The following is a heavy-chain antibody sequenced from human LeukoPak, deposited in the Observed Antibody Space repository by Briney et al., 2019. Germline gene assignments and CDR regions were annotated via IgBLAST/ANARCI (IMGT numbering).Heavy chain of an antibody. CDR2: ISAYNGNT. J-gene: IGHJ5*02. V-gene: IGHV1-18*01. D-gene: IGHD6-13*01. Sequence: ASVKVSCKASGGTFSSYAISWVRQAPGQGLEWMGWISAYNGNTNYAQKLQGRVTMTTDTSTSTAYMELRSLRSDDTAVYYCAREPAVRRQLVSEWLLGFDPWGQGTLVTVSS. CDR3: AREPAVRRQLVSEWLLGFDP. CDR1: GGTFSSYA.